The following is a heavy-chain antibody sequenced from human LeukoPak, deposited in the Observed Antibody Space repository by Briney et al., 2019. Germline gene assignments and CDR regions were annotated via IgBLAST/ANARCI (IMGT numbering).Heavy chain of an antibody. CDR2: INWNGGST. J-gene: IGHJ4*02. D-gene: IGHD5-18*01. V-gene: IGHV3-20*04. CDR3: ARDRRGYSYGPFDY. Sequence: GGSLRLSCAASGFTFSSYGMHWVRQAPGKGLEWVSGINWNGGSTGYADSVKGRFTTSRDNAKNSLYLQMNSLRAEDTALYYCARDRRGYSYGPFDYWGQGTLVTVSS. CDR1: GFTFSSYG.